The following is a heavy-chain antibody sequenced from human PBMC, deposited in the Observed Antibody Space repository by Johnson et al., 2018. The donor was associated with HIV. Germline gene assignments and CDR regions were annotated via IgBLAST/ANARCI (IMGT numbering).Heavy chain of an antibody. V-gene: IGHV3-30*04. CDR3: AKGENDYGDYGLDAFDI. Sequence: QVQLVESGGGVVQPGRSLRLSCAASGFTFSSYAMHWVRQAPGKGLEWVAVISYDGSNKYYADSVKGRFTISRDNSKNTLYLQMNSLRAEDTAVYYCAKGENDYGDYGLDAFDIWGQGT. CDR1: GFTFSSYA. D-gene: IGHD4-17*01. CDR2: ISYDGSNK. J-gene: IGHJ3*02.